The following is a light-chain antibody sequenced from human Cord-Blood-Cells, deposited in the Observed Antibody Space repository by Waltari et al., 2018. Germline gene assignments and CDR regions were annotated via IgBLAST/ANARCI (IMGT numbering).Light chain of an antibody. CDR1: PSVSSY. Sequence: EIVLTQSPATLSLSPGERATPSCRASPSVSSYLAWYQQKPGQAPRLLIYDASNRATGIPARFSGSGSGTDFTLTISSLEPEDFAVYYCQQRSNWPPWTFGQGTKVEIK. V-gene: IGKV3-11*01. CDR2: DAS. J-gene: IGKJ1*01. CDR3: QQRSNWPPWT.